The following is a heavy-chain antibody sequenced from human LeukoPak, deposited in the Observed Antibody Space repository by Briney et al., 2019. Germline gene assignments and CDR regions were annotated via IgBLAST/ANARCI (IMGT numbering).Heavy chain of an antibody. V-gene: IGHV1-2*02. D-gene: IGHD3-16*01. CDR1: GYTFTGYY. CDR3: ARVFGDYYFDY. Sequence: ALVKVSCTASGYTFTGYYMHWVRQAPGQGLEWMGWINPNSGGTNYAQKFQGRVTMTRDTSISTAYMELSRLRSDDTAVYYCARVFGDYYFDYWGQGTLVTVSS. CDR2: INPNSGGT. J-gene: IGHJ4*02.